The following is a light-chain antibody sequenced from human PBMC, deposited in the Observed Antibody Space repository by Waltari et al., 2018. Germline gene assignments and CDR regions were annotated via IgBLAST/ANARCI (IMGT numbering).Light chain of an antibody. CDR2: EVN. CDR1: SRAVGGYIF. V-gene: IGLV2-14*01. Sequence: QSALTQPSSVSGSPGQSITISCPGTSRAVGGYIFASWYQVHPGKVPKLFIYEVNRRPSGVSNRFSGSKSGNAASLTISGLQAEDEADFYCSSYASSGTLVFGSGTKVTGL. J-gene: IGLJ1*01. CDR3: SSYASSGTLV.